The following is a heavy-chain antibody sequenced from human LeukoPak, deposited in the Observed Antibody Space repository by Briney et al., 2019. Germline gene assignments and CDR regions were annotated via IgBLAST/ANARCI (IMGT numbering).Heavy chain of an antibody. CDR2: INPNSGGT. V-gene: IGHV1-2*02. CDR1: GYTFTDYY. D-gene: IGHD5-24*01. J-gene: IGHJ4*02. Sequence: ASVKVSCKASGYTFTDYYMQWVRQAPGQGLEWMGGINPNSGGTKHAQKFQGRVTMTRDTSISTAYMELSRLRSDDTAVYYCARVTEVATTRFDYWGQGTLVTVSS. CDR3: ARVTEVATTRFDY.